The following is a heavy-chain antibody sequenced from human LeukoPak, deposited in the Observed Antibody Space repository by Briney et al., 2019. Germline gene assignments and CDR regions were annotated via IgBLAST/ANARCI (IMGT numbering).Heavy chain of an antibody. CDR1: GFTFSSYA. CDR3: ARDKGDYDTSGSLFIF. J-gene: IGHJ4*02. CDR2: ISYDGSNK. Sequence: GGSLRLSCAASGFTFSSYAMHWVRQAPGKGLEWVAVISYDGSNKYYADSVKGRFPISRDNSKNTLYLQMNSLRAEDTAVYYCARDKGDYDTSGSLFIFGGQGTLVTVSS. V-gene: IGHV3-30-3*01. D-gene: IGHD3-22*01.